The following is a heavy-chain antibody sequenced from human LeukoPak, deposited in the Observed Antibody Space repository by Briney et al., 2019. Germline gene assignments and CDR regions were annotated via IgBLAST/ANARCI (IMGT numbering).Heavy chain of an antibody. CDR2: INPNSGGT. D-gene: IGHD6-6*01. Sequence: ASVKVSCKASGYTFTGYYMHWVRQAPGQGLEWMGRINPNSGGTNYAQKFQGRVTMTRDTSISTAYMELSRLRSDDTAVYYCARGTYSSSTRSSTDVWGKGTTVTVSS. CDR3: ARGTYSSSTRSSTDV. V-gene: IGHV1-2*06. J-gene: IGHJ6*04. CDR1: GYTFTGYY.